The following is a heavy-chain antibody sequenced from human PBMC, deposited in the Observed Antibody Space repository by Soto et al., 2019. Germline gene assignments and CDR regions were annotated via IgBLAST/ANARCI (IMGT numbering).Heavy chain of an antibody. Sequence: GGSLRLSCAASGFTFSSYAMSWVRQAPGKGLEWVSAISGSGGSTYYADSVKGRFTISRDNSKNTLYLQMNSLRAEDTAVYYCAKSPGDYYDSSGYYDYWGQGTLVTVS. CDR2: ISGSGGST. CDR1: GFTFSSYA. D-gene: IGHD3-22*01. J-gene: IGHJ4*02. CDR3: AKSPGDYYDSSGYYDY. V-gene: IGHV3-23*01.